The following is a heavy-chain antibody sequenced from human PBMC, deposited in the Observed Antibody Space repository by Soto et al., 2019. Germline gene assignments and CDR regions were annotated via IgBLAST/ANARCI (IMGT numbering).Heavy chain of an antibody. CDR3: ARQIYDSDTGPNFQYYFGS. Sequence: GESLKISCKGSGYSFAGYWITWVRQKPGKGLEWMGRIDPSDSQTYYSPSFRGHVTISVTKSITTVFLQWSSLRASDTAMYYCARQIYDSDTGPNFQYYFGSWGPGTPGTVSS. CDR1: GYSFAGYW. D-gene: IGHD3-22*01. J-gene: IGHJ4*02. CDR2: IDPSDSQT. V-gene: IGHV5-10-1*01.